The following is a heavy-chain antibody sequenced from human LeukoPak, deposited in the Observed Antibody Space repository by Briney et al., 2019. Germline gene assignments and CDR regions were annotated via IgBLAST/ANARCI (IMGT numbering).Heavy chain of an antibody. Sequence: SETLSLTCAVSGGSVSSGGYSWSWIRQPPGKGLEWIGYIYHSGSTYYNPSLKSRVTISVDRSKNQFSLKLSSVTAADTAVYYCARVNSGSYYYGMDVWGQGTTVTVSS. D-gene: IGHD1-26*01. CDR3: ARVNSGSYYYGMDV. J-gene: IGHJ6*02. CDR1: GGSVSSGGYS. CDR2: IYHSGST. V-gene: IGHV4-30-2*01.